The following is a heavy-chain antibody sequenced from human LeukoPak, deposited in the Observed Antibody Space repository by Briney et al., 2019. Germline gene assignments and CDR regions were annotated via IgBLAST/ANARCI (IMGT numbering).Heavy chain of an antibody. CDR2: ISSSSSYI. CDR3: ARESRVAVAGFDY. J-gene: IGHJ4*02. CDR1: GLTFSSYS. Sequence: GSLRLSCAASGLTFSSYSMNWVRQAPGKGLEWVSSISSSSSYIYYADSVKGRFTISRDNAKNSLYLQMNSLRAEDTAVYYCARESRVAVAGFDYWGQGTLVTVSS. V-gene: IGHV3-21*04. D-gene: IGHD6-19*01.